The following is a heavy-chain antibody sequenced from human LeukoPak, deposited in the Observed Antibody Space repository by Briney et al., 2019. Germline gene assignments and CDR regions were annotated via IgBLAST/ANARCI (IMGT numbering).Heavy chain of an antibody. Sequence: PSQTLSLTCTVSGGSISSGGYYWSWIRQHPGKGLEWIGYIYYSGSTYYNPSPKSRVTISVDTSKNQFSLKLSSVTAADTAVYYCARQYDFWSGYNYYYYYGMDVWGQGTTVTVSS. CDR1: GGSISSGGYY. CDR2: IYYSGST. CDR3: ARQYDFWSGYNYYYYYGMDV. V-gene: IGHV4-31*03. J-gene: IGHJ6*02. D-gene: IGHD3-3*01.